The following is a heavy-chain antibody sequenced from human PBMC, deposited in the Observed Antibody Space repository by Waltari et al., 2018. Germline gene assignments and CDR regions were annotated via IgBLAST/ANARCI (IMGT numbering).Heavy chain of an antibody. CDR2: IYHSGST. J-gene: IGHJ5*02. D-gene: IGHD6-13*01. CDR3: ARAPAAAGPNPEHNWFDP. CDR1: GYSISSGYY. V-gene: IGHV4-38-2*01. Sequence: QVQLQESGPGLVKPSETLSLTCAVSGYSISSGYYWGWIRQPPGKGLEWIGSIYHSGSTYHNPSLKSRVTISVDTSKNQFSLKLSSVTAADTAVHYCARAPAAAGPNPEHNWFDPWGQGTLVTVSS.